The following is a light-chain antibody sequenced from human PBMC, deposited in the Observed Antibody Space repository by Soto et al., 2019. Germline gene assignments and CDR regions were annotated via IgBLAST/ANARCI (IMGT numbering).Light chain of an antibody. CDR2: KAS. J-gene: IGKJ1*01. CDR1: QSISSW. Sequence: DIQMTQSPSTLSASVGDRVTITCRASQSISSWLAWYQQKPGKAPKLLIYKASSLESGVPTRFSGSGSGTKFTLTISSLQPDYFATYYGQQYNSYPWTFGQGTKVEIK. V-gene: IGKV1-5*03. CDR3: QQYNSYPWT.